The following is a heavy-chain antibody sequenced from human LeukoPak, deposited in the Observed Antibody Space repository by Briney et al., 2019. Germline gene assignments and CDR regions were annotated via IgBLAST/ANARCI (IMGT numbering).Heavy chain of an antibody. CDR2: INLSGGYT. D-gene: IGHD2-15*01. CDR1: GYTFTSCY. CDR3: ARDNSGGSTWWFDP. Sequence: ASVKVSCKASGYTFTSCYMHWVRQAPGQGLEWMGIINLSGGYTSNAQKFQGRVTMTRDMSTSTVYMELSSLRSEDTAVYYCARDNSGGSTWWFDPWGQGTLVTVSS. V-gene: IGHV1-46*01. J-gene: IGHJ5*02.